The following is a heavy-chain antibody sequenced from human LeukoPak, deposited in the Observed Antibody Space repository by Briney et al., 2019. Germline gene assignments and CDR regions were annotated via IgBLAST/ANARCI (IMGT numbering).Heavy chain of an antibody. Sequence: GGSLRLSCAASGFTFSSYSMNWVRQAPGKGLEWVSSISGSSSYIYYADSVKGRFTISRDNGKNSLYLQMNSLRAEDTAVYYCAKCSGWFVRGKDYYYYYIDVWGKGTTVTVSS. J-gene: IGHJ6*03. CDR1: GFTFSSYS. D-gene: IGHD6-19*01. CDR2: ISGSSSYI. CDR3: AKCSGWFVRGKDYYYYYIDV. V-gene: IGHV3-21*01.